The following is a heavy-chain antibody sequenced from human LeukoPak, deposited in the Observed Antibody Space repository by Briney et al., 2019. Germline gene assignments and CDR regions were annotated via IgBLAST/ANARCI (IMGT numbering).Heavy chain of an antibody. J-gene: IGHJ4*02. CDR2: IQQDGSEK. V-gene: IGHV3-7*03. CDR3: ASLPSSSWSLPDY. Sequence: PGGSLRLSCAASGFTFSSYWMSWVRQAPGKGLEWVATIQQDGSEKYYVDSVKGRFTISRDNAKNSLYLQMNSLRAEDTAVYYCASLPSSSWSLPDYWGQGTLVTVSS. CDR1: GFTFSSYW. D-gene: IGHD6-13*01.